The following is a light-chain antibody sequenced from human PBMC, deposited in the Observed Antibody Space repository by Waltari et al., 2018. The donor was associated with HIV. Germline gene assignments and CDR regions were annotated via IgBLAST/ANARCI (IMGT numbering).Light chain of an antibody. J-gene: IGKJ1*01. V-gene: IGKV1-5*03. CDR3: QQHNSYSWT. CDR2: KAS. Sequence: DIQMTQSPSTLSATVGDRVTIPCRASQSISSWLAWYQQKSGKAPKLLIYKASSLESGVPSRFSGSGSGTEFTLTISSLQPDDFATYYCQQHNSYSWTFGQGTKVELK. CDR1: QSISSW.